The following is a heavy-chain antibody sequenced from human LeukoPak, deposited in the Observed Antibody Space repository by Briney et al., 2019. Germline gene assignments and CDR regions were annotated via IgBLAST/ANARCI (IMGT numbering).Heavy chain of an antibody. CDR1: GFSFVDYA. CDR3: ARDSGLMVYAIMID. D-gene: IGHD2-8*01. CDR2: ISSSSSYI. Sequence: PGGSLRLSCTASGFSFVDYAMNWVRQAPGKGLEWVSSISSSSSYIYYADSVKGRFTISRDNAKNSLYLQMNSLGAEDTAVYYCARDSGLMVYAIMIDWGQGTLVTVSS. J-gene: IGHJ4*02. V-gene: IGHV3-21*01.